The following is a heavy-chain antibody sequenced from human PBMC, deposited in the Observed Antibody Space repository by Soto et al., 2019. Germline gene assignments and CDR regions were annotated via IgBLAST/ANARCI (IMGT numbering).Heavy chain of an antibody. CDR1: GDSISRDGYS. D-gene: IGHD6-13*01. CDR2: IYYRAMP. J-gene: IGHJ4*02. CDR3: ARGSALLFYYFDY. Sequence: QVQLQESGSGLVKPSQTLVLTCTVSGDSISRDGYSWSWLRQPPGKGLEWIGYIYYRAMPYYNPSLKSRVTISVDTSKNQFSLSMTSVTAADTAVYYCARGSALLFYYFDYWGQGTPVTVSS. V-gene: IGHV4-30-2*05.